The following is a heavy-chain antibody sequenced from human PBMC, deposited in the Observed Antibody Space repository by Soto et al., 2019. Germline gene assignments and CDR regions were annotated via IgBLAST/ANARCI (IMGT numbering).Heavy chain of an antibody. V-gene: IGHV4-34*01. CDR3: ARVTRFPDAFDI. J-gene: IGHJ3*02. Sequence: QVHLQQWGAGLLKPSETLSLTCGVYGGSFGTSYWAWIRQSPEKGLEWIGEINHNGDSNYNPSLKKRVTISLDMSDNQFSLKLTPVAAADTAVYYCARVTRFPDAFDIWGQGTPVIVSS. CDR2: INHNGDS. CDR1: GGSFGTSY.